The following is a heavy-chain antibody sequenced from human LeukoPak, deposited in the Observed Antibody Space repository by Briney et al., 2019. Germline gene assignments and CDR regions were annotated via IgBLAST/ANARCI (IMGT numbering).Heavy chain of an antibody. J-gene: IGHJ2*01. D-gene: IGHD2-2*01. Sequence: ASVKVSCKASGYTFTGCYMHWVRQAPGQGLEWMGWINPNSGGTNYAQKFQGRVTMTRDTSISTAYMELSRLRSDDTAVYYCARDGFCSSTSCSEDWYFDLWGRGTLVTVSS. CDR3: ARDGFCSSTSCSEDWYFDL. CDR1: GYTFTGCY. V-gene: IGHV1-2*02. CDR2: INPNSGGT.